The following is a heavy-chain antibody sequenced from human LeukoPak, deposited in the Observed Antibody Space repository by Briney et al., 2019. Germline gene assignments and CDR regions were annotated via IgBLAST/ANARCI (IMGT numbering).Heavy chain of an antibody. Sequence: KPSETLSLTCTVSGGSISSYYWSWIRQPPGKGLEWIGYIYYSGSTNYNPSLKGRVTISVDTSKNQFSLKLSSVTAADTAVYYCARAPGGRHYYYYMDVWGKGTTVTVSS. CDR1: GGSISSYY. CDR3: ARAPGGRHYYYYMDV. V-gene: IGHV4-59*01. J-gene: IGHJ6*03. CDR2: IYYSGST.